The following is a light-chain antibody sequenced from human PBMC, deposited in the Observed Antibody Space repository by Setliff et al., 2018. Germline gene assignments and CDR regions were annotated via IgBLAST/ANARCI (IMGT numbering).Light chain of an antibody. CDR1: SSDVGYYDY. V-gene: IGLV2-14*01. Sequence: QSVLAQPASVSGSPGQSTTISCTGTSSDVGYYDYVSWYQQHPGKAPKLMIYEVSSRPSGVSNRFSGSKSGNTASLTISGLQAEDEADYYCSSYTSSSTRVFGTGTKVTVL. J-gene: IGLJ1*01. CDR2: EVS. CDR3: SSYTSSSTRV.